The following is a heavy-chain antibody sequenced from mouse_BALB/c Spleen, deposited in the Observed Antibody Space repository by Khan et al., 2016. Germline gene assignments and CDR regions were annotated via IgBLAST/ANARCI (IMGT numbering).Heavy chain of an antibody. J-gene: IGHJ1*01. CDR1: GYTFTNYG. V-gene: IGHV9-3-1*01. CDR3: ARDYDYDGDWYFDV. D-gene: IGHD2-4*01. CDR2: MNTYTGEP. Sequence: QIQLVQSGPELKKPGETVKLSCKASGYTFTNYGMNWVKQAPGKGLKWMGWMNTYTGEPTYADDFKGRFAFSLNTSARTAYLQINNLKNEDTATYFGARDYDYDGDWYFDVWGAGTTVTVSS.